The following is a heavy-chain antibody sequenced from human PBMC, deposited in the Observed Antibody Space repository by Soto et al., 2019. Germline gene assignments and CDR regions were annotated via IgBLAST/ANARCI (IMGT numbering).Heavy chain of an antibody. CDR1: GFTFTDSA. J-gene: IGHJ6*02. CDR2: IVVGSGNT. D-gene: IGHD4-4*01. V-gene: IGHV1-58*01. CDR3: AVNSIPYYYYYVMDV. Sequence: QMQLVQSGPEVKKPGTSVKVSCKASGFTFTDSAVQWVRQALGQRLEWIGWIVVGSGNTKSAQKFHERVTITRDMSTSTAYMELNSLRSEDTAVYYCAVNSIPYYYYYVMDVWGQGTTVTVSS.